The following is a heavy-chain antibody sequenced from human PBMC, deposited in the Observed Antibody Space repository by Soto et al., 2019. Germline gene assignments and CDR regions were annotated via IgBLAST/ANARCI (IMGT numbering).Heavy chain of an antibody. D-gene: IGHD1-1*01. Sequence: QVQLVESGGGVVQPGRSLRLSCAASGFTFSSYGMHWVRQAPGKGLEWVAVIWYDGSNKYYADSVKGRFTISRDNSKNTLYLQMNSLRAEDTAVYYCATLQATPEETEASFDYWGQGTLVTVSS. J-gene: IGHJ4*02. CDR3: ATLQATPEETEASFDY. CDR1: GFTFSSYG. CDR2: IWYDGSNK. V-gene: IGHV3-33*01.